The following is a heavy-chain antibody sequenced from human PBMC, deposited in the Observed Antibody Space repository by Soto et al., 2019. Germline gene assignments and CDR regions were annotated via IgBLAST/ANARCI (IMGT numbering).Heavy chain of an antibody. J-gene: IGHJ6*02. Sequence: LKTSVPGPGSMFPNYWLHGVRQVSAGRQQWLGRIEPSGSYTKYKPSFQGHVTISADKSTSTAYLQWSSLRASDTAVYYCASHNFFCGGDCNSSGMDVWGQGTTVTVSS. CDR3: ASHNFFCGGDCNSSGMDV. CDR2: IEPSGSYT. CDR1: GSMFPNYW. D-gene: IGHD2-21*02. V-gene: IGHV5-10-1*01.